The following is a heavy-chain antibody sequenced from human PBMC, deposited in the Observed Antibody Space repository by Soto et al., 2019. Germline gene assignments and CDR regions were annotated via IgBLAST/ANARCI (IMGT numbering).Heavy chain of an antibody. CDR2: ISGSGGST. Sequence: GGSLRLSCAASGFTFSSYAMSWVRQAPGKGLEWVSAISGSGGSTYYADSVKGRFTISRDNSKNTLYLQMNSLRAEDTAVYYFAKVFFSGSGSYYMIPLFDYWGQGTLVTVSS. D-gene: IGHD3-10*01. V-gene: IGHV3-23*01. CDR1: GFTFSSYA. CDR3: AKVFFSGSGSYYMIPLFDY. J-gene: IGHJ4*02.